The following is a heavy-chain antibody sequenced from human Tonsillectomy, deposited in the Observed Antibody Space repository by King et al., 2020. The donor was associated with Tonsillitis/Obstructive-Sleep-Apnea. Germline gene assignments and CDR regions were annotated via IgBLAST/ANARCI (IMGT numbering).Heavy chain of an antibody. J-gene: IGHJ6*02. CDR1: GFTFSSYA. CDR2: ISFDGSNK. Sequence: VQLVESGGGVVQPGRSLRLSCAASGFTFSSYAMHWVRQAPGKGLEWVAVISFDGSNKYYADSVKGRFTISRDNSKNTLYLQMNSLQAEDSAVYYCAREGVTTQFYYYCGMDVWGQGTTVTVSS. CDR3: AREGVTTQFYYYCGMDV. V-gene: IGHV3-30*04. D-gene: IGHD4-17*01.